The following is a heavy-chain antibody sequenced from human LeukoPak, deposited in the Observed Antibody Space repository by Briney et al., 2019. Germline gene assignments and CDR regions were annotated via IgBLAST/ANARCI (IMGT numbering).Heavy chain of an antibody. Sequence: GSLRLSCAASGFTFSSYWMSWVRQAPGKGLEWVANIKQDGSEKYYVDSVKGRFTISRDNAKNSLYLQMNSLRAEDTAVYYCARDAPAPGIAAAGYFDYWGQGTLVTVSS. CDR2: IKQDGSEK. V-gene: IGHV3-7*01. J-gene: IGHJ4*02. D-gene: IGHD6-13*01. CDR1: GFTFSSYW. CDR3: ARDAPAPGIAAAGYFDY.